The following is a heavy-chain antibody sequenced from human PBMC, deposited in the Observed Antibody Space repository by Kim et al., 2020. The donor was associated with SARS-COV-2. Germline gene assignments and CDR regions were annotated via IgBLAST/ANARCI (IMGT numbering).Heavy chain of an antibody. D-gene: IGHD5-18*01. CDR2: ISSSSSYI. J-gene: IGHJ4*02. CDR3: ASGYSTKGGVDY. CDR1: GFTFSSYS. V-gene: IGHV3-21*01. Sequence: GGSLRLSCAASGFTFSSYSMNWVRQAPGKGLEWVSSISSSSSYIYYADSVKGRFTISRDNAKNSLYLQMNSLRAEDTAVYYCASGYSTKGGVDYWGQGTLVTVSS.